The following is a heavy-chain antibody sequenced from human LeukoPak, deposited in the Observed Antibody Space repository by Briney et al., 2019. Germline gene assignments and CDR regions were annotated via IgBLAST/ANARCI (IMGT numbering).Heavy chain of an antibody. CDR2: IIPIFGTA. J-gene: IGHJ6*03. CDR1: GGTFSSYA. D-gene: IGHD5-24*01. Sequence: SVKVSCKASGGTFSSYAISWVRQAPGQGLEWMGGIIPIFGTANYAQKFQGRVTITADKSTSTAYMELSSLRSEDTTVYYCARAAPRDGYNPLYYYCYMDVWGKGTTVTVSS. CDR3: ARAAPRDGYNPLYYYCYMDV. V-gene: IGHV1-69*06.